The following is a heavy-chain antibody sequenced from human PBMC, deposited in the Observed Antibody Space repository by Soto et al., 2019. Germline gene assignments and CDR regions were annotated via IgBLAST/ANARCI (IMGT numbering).Heavy chain of an antibody. Sequence: QVQLQQWGAGLLKPSETLSLTCAVYGGSFSGYYWSWIRQPPGKGLEWIGEINHSGSTNYNPSLKSRVTISVDTSKNQFSLKLSSVTAADTAVYYCARWAGTGTPSTRSGAFDIWGQGTMVTVSS. V-gene: IGHV4-34*01. CDR2: INHSGST. J-gene: IGHJ3*02. D-gene: IGHD1-1*01. CDR3: ARWAGTGTPSTRSGAFDI. CDR1: GGSFSGYY.